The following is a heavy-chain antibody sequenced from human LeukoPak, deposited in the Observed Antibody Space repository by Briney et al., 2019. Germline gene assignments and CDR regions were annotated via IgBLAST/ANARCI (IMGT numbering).Heavy chain of an antibody. D-gene: IGHD4-17*01. CDR1: GFTFSNYA. CDR3: ARDPNGDYIGALEF. Sequence: TGGSLRLSCAASGFTFSNYAVMWVRQAPGQGLEWVSAISSGGAPRYADSVKGRFTISRDNSKNTLYLQMNSLRAEDTAQYFCARDPNGDYIGALEFWGRGTVVTVSS. J-gene: IGHJ3*01. CDR2: ISSGGAP. V-gene: IGHV3-23*01.